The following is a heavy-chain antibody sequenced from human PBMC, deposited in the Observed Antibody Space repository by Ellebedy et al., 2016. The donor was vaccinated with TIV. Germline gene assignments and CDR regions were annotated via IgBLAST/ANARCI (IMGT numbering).Heavy chain of an antibody. CDR1: DGSIISYY. J-gene: IGHJ5*02. Sequence: MPSETLSLTCTVPDGSIISYYWSWVRLPPGKGLEWIGYVHYSGSTNYNPSLKRRVTISIDRSKNQFSLKLNSVTAADTAVYYCARQRWFGELSWGQGTLVTVSS. CDR2: VHYSGST. V-gene: IGHV4-59*08. D-gene: IGHD3-10*01. CDR3: ARQRWFGELS.